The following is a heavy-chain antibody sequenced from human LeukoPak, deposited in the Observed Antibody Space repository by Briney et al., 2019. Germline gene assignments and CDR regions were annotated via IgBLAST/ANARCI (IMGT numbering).Heavy chain of an antibody. J-gene: IGHJ4*02. Sequence: ASLKVSCKASGYTFTRYHVSWVRQAPGQGLEWMGRVNDLNGNTKYAENLQGRVTMTIDTSTTTAYMELRGLRSDDTAVYYCARGLGYCDTTTCYGELPGDYWSQGTLITVSS. CDR2: VNDLNGNT. D-gene: IGHD2-2*01. CDR1: GYTFTRYH. V-gene: IGHV1-18*01. CDR3: ARGLGYCDTTTCYGELPGDY.